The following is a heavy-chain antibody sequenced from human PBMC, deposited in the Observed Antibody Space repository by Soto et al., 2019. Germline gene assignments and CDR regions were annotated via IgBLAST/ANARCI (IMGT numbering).Heavy chain of an antibody. CDR1: GFTFSTYS. CDR2: LTSSDYI. CDR3: ARDQMVRGEIYFYYGMDV. J-gene: IGHJ6*02. D-gene: IGHD3-10*01. Sequence: KPXESLLLSFAASGFTFSTYSMNWVRQAPGKGLEWVSSLTSSDYIYYADSVRGRFTISRDDARDSLFLQMNSLRVEDTAVYYCARDQMVRGEIYFYYGMDVWGQGTTVTVSS. V-gene: IGHV3-21*01.